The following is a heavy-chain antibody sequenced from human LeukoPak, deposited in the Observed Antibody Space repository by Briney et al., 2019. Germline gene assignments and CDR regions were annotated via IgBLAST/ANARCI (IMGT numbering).Heavy chain of an antibody. CDR3: AKDILRWSFDS. CDR2: IGSDDNT. V-gene: IGHV3-23*01. J-gene: IGHJ4*02. D-gene: IGHD2-21*01. CDR1: GFTFSRNA. Sequence: GGSLRLSCAASGFTFSRNAMAWVRQAPGKGLEWVAGIGSDDNTHYAESVRGRFTISRDISKNTVSLQMSSLRAEDTAVYYCAKDILRWSFDSWGQGILVTVPS.